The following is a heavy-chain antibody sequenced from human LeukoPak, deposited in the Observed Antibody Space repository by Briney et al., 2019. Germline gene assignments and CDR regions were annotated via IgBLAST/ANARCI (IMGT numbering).Heavy chain of an antibody. CDR3: ARMTYYDFWSGYLPLDYYYYYMDV. D-gene: IGHD3-3*01. CDR1: GGSISSHY. CDR2: IYYSGST. V-gene: IGHV4-59*11. Sequence: SETLSLTCTVSGGSISSHYWSWIRQPPGKGLEWIGYIYYSGSTNYNPSLKSRVTISVDTSKNQFSLKLSSVTAADTAVYYCARMTYYDFWSGYLPLDYYYYYMDVWGKGTTVTVSS. J-gene: IGHJ6*03.